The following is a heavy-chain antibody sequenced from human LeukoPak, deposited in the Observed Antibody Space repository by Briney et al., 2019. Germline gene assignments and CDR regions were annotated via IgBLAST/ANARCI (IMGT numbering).Heavy chain of an antibody. CDR2: IGNKARNYGT. CDR1: GFTFGDST. CDR3: VGDYNSWTGLKY. J-gene: IGHJ4*02. D-gene: IGHD1-1*01. V-gene: IGHV3-73*01. Sequence: GGSLRLSCAASGFTFGDSTMHWVRQASGKGLVWVGHIGNKARNYGTEYAASLKGRFTISRDDSKDTAYLQANSLHTEDTAVYYCVGDYNSWTGLKYWGQGTLVTVSS.